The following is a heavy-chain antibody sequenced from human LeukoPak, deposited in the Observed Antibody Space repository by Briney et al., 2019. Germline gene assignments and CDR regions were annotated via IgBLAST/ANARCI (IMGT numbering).Heavy chain of an antibody. J-gene: IGHJ5*02. CDR2: INPSGGST. CDR1: GYTFTSYY. D-gene: IGHD4-17*01. CDR3: ARDQATVTTVGWFDP. Sequence: APVKVSCKASGYTFTSYYMHWVRQAPGQGLEWMGIINPSGGSTSYAQKFQGRVAMTRDTSTSTVYMELSSLRSEDTAAYYCARDQATVTTVGWFDPWGQGTLVTVSS. V-gene: IGHV1-46*01.